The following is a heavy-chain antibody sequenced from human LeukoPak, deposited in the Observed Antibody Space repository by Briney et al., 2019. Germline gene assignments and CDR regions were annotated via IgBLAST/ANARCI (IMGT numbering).Heavy chain of an antibody. Sequence: PSETLSLTCAVYGGSFSGYYWSGIRQPPGKGLEWIGEINHSGSTNYNPSLTSRVTISVDTSKNQFSLKLSSVTAADTAVYYCARLTGHDAFDIWGQGTMVTVSS. CDR2: INHSGST. J-gene: IGHJ3*02. CDR1: GGSFSGYY. V-gene: IGHV4-34*01. CDR3: ARLTGHDAFDI. D-gene: IGHD7-27*01.